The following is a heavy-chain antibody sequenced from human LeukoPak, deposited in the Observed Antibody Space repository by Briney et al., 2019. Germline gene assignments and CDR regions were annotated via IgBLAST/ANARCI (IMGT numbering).Heavy chain of an antibody. V-gene: IGHV4-59*01. CDR2: IYYTGTT. CDR1: GGHINNYY. CDR3: ARYDRSGYSLEL. Sequence: PSETLSLTCTVSGGHINNYYWSWIRQPPGKGLEWIGYIYYTGTTKTNPSLKSRVSMSVDASGSQLSLRLSSVSAADTAVYYCARYDRSGYSLELWGQGTLVTVSS. D-gene: IGHD3-22*01. J-gene: IGHJ4*02.